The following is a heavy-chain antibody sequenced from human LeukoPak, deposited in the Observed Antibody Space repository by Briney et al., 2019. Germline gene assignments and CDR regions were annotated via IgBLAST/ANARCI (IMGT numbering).Heavy chain of an antibody. CDR1: GYTFTSYG. D-gene: IGHD2-2*01. V-gene: IGHV1-18*01. Sequence: ASVKVSCKASGYTFTSYGISWVRQAPGQGLEWMGWISAYNGNTNCAQKLQGRVTMTTDTSTSTAYMELRSLRSDDTAVYYCARESPPSIVVLPAAVDAFDIWGQGTMVTVSS. CDR3: ARESPPSIVVLPAAVDAFDI. J-gene: IGHJ3*02. CDR2: ISAYNGNT.